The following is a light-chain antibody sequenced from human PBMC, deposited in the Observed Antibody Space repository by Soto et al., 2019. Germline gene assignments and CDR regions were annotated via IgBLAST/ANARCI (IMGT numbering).Light chain of an antibody. CDR1: QSVSSY. Sequence: EIVLTQSPATLSLSPGERATLSCRASQSVSSYLAWYQQKPGQAPRLLIYDASNRATGIPARFSGSRSGTGFTLTISSLEPEDFAVYYCQQRSIWPLTFGGGTKVEIK. CDR3: QQRSIWPLT. J-gene: IGKJ4*01. CDR2: DAS. V-gene: IGKV3-11*01.